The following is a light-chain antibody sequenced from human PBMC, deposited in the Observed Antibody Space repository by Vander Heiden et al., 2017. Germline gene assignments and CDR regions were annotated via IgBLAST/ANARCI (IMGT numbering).Light chain of an antibody. V-gene: IGKV3-20*01. Sequence: DIVSTHSPGTLSLSPAEGATLSSRASQGVSSSSFACYQQQPGQAPRLLLSGASGRDPDIPDRFSGSGCGTDFALTISRREPQDYAVSYCQQQGNYPPNTFGRGTQLEIK. J-gene: IGKJ5*01. CDR1: QGVSSSS. CDR2: GAS. CDR3: QQQGNYPPNT.